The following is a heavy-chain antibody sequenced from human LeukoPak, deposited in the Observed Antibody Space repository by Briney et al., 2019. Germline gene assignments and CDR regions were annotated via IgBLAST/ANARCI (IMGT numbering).Heavy chain of an antibody. Sequence: SETLSLTCTVSGGSICSSSYYWGWIRQPPGKGLEWIGSIYYSGSTYYNPSLKSRVTISVDTSKNQFSLKLSSVTAADTAVYYCAADCCGDCYSFDLWGQGTLVTVSS. J-gene: IGHJ5*02. CDR3: AADCCGDCYSFDL. CDR1: GGSICSSSYY. D-gene: IGHD2-21*01. CDR2: IYYSGST. V-gene: IGHV4-39*01.